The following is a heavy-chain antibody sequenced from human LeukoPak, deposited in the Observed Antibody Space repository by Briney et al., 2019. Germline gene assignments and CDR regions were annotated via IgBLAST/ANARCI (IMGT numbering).Heavy chain of an antibody. D-gene: IGHD3-9*01. CDR3: AREYYDILTGPDPNWFDP. CDR1: GFTFSDYY. J-gene: IGHJ5*02. Sequence: PGGSLRLSCAASGFTFSDYYMSWIRQAPGKGLEWVSYISSSSSYTNYADPVKGRFTISRDNAKNSLYLQMNSLRAEDTAVYYCAREYYDILTGPDPNWFDPWGQGTLVTVSS. CDR2: ISSSSSYT. V-gene: IGHV3-11*05.